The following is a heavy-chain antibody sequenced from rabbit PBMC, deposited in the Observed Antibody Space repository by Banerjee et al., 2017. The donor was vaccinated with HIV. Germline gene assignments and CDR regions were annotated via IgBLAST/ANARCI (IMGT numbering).Heavy chain of an antibody. CDR2: IYAGSSGST. J-gene: IGHJ3*01. Sequence: QEQLKETGGGLVQPGGSLTLSCKGSGFDFSSNYMSWVRQAPGKGLEWIACIYAGSSGSTYYASWAKGRFTISRSTSLNTVDLKMTSLTVADTATYFCGRDRDGDAGYGSLALWGQGTLVTVS. CDR3: GRDRDGDAGYGSLAL. CDR1: GFDFSSNY. D-gene: IGHD6-1*01. V-gene: IGHV1S43*01.